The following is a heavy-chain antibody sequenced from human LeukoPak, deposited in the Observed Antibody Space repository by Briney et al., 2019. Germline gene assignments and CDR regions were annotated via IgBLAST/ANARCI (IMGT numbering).Heavy chain of an antibody. J-gene: IGHJ3*02. V-gene: IGHV4-59*12. Sequence: SETLSLTCTVSGGSISSYYWSWIRQPPGKGLEWIGYIYYSGSTNYNPSLKSRVTISVDTSKNQFSLKLSSVTAADTAVYHCARALGAFDIWGQGTMVTVSS. CDR3: ARALGAFDI. CDR2: IYYSGST. CDR1: GGSISSYY.